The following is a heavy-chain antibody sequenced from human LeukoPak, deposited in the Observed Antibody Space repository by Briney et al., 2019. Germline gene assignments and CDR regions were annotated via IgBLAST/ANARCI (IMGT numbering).Heavy chain of an antibody. Sequence: SETLSPTCTVSGGSISNYHWSWIRQPPGKGLEWIGYIYYTGSSTYNPSLKSRVTISVDTSKNQFSLKLTSVTAADTAVYYCAREFNSSGYYDYWGQGTLVTVSS. J-gene: IGHJ4*02. CDR3: AREFNSSGYYDY. CDR1: GGSISNYH. V-gene: IGHV4-59*01. D-gene: IGHD3-22*01. CDR2: IYYTGSS.